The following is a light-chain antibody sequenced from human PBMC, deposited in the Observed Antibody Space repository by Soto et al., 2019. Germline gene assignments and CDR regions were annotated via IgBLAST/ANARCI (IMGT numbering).Light chain of an antibody. V-gene: IGLV2-23*01. CDR3: CSYAGSRGLV. CDR2: EGS. J-gene: IGLJ2*01. CDR1: SSDIGAYNF. Sequence: QSALTQPPSASGSPGQSVSISCTGTSSDIGAYNFVSWYQQHPGKAPRLMIYEGSKRPSGVSNRFSGSKSGNTASLTISGLQAEDEADYYCCSYAGSRGLVFGGGTKVTVL.